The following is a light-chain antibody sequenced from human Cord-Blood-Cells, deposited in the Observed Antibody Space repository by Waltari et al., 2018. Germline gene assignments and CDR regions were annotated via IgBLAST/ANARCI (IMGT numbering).Light chain of an antibody. Sequence: DIQMTQSPSTLSASVGTRVTIPCRASQSISSWLAWYQQKPGKAPKLLIYKASSLESGVPSRFSGSGSGTEFTLTISSLQPDDFATDYCQQYNSYSPYTFGQGTKLEIK. J-gene: IGKJ2*01. CDR3: QQYNSYSPYT. V-gene: IGKV1-5*03. CDR2: KAS. CDR1: QSISSW.